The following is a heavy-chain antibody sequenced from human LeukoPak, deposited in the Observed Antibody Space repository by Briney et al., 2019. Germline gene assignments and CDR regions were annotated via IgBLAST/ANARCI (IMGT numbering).Heavy chain of an antibody. CDR1: GGSISSYY. J-gene: IGHJ4*02. V-gene: IGHV4-59*08. CDR3: ARHVWGSDFDY. CDR2: IYYSGST. D-gene: IGHD3-16*01. Sequence: PSETLSLTCTVSGGSISSYYWSWIRQPPGKGLEWIGYIYYSGSTNYNPSLKSRVTISVDTSKNQFSLKLSPVTAADTAVYYCARHVWGSDFDYWGQGTLVTVSS.